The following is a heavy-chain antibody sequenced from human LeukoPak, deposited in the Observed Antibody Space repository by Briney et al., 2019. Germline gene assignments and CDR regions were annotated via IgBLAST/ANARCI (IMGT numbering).Heavy chain of an antibody. CDR3: TTVSLWFGEATHGGY. J-gene: IGHJ4*02. CDR1: GFTFSNAW. V-gene: IGHV3-15*01. CDR2: IKSKTDGGTT. D-gene: IGHD3-10*01. Sequence: GGSLRLSCAASGFTFSNAWMSWVRPGPGKGREWVGRIKSKTDGGTTNYAAPVKGRFTISRDDSKNTLYLQMNSLKTEDTAVYYCTTVSLWFGEATHGGYWGQGTLVTVSS.